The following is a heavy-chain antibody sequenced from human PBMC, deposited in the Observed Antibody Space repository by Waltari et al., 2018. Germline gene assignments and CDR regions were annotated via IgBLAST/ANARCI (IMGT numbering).Heavy chain of an antibody. V-gene: IGHV1-69*13. CDR1: GGTFSSYA. CDR3: ASDFWSGNTYYYGMDV. CDR2: IIPIFGTA. Sequence: QVQLVQSGAEVKKPGSSVKVSCKASGGTFSSYAISWVRQAPGQGLEWMGGIIPIFGTANYAQKFQGRGTITADESTSTAYMGLSSLRSEDTAVYYCASDFWSGNTYYYGMDVWGQGTTVTVSS. D-gene: IGHD3-3*01. J-gene: IGHJ6*02.